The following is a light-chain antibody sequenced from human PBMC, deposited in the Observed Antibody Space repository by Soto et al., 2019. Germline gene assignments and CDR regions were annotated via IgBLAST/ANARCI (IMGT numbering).Light chain of an antibody. CDR3: HQYGRSLT. V-gene: IGKV3-20*01. Sequence: EIVLTQSPATLSLSPGERATLSCRASQSVNNNYEVWYQQKPVQAPSLLIYGASSRATAIPDRVSGSGSGSDFTITVSRVEPVDFAVYYCHQYGRSLTFGPGAKVYI. CDR2: GAS. J-gene: IGKJ3*01. CDR1: QSVNNNY.